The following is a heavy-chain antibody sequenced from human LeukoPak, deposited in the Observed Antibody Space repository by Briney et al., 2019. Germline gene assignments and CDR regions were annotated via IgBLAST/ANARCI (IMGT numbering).Heavy chain of an antibody. Sequence: SGGSLRLSCAASGFIFNTYAMSWVRQAPGKGLEWVSGISGSGGSTYYADSVKGRFTISRDNSKNTLYLQMNSLRAEDTAIYYCAKEDYYDSSGPLGRYYWGQGTLVTVSS. V-gene: IGHV3-23*01. CDR2: ISGSGGST. D-gene: IGHD3-22*01. CDR1: GFIFNTYA. J-gene: IGHJ4*02. CDR3: AKEDYYDSSGPLGRYY.